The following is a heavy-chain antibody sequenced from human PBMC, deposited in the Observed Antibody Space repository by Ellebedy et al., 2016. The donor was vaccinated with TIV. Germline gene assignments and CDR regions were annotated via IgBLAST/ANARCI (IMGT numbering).Heavy chain of an antibody. D-gene: IGHD4/OR15-4a*01. CDR1: GFTSSG. CDR3: VKGAYPVPTVMAV. Sequence: PGGSLRLSCAASGFTSSGMHWVRQPPGKGLEWVAFIRSDGRKKYYADSVKGRFTISRDYSKNTLDLQMNSLRVEDTALYYCVKGAYPVPTVMAVWGQGTMVIVSS. V-gene: IGHV3-30*02. J-gene: IGHJ6*02. CDR2: IRSDGRKK.